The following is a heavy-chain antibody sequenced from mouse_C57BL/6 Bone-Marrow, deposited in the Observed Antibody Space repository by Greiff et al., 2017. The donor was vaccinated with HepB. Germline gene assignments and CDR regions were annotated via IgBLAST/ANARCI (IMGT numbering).Heavy chain of an antibody. CDR2: INPGSGGT. CDR1: GYAFTNYL. J-gene: IGHJ1*03. CDR3: ASEGHGSSWYFDV. V-gene: IGHV1-54*01. Sequence: QVQLQQSGAELVRPGTSVKVSCKASGYAFTNYLIEWVKQRPGQGLEWIGVINPGSGGTNYNEKFKGKATLTADKSSSTAYMQLSSLTSEDSAVYFWASEGHGSSWYFDVWGTGTSVTVSS. D-gene: IGHD1-1*01.